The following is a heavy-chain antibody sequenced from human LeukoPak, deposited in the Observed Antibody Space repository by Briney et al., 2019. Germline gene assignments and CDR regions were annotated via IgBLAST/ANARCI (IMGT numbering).Heavy chain of an antibody. CDR1: GYTFTSYD. V-gene: IGHV1-2*02. CDR2: INPNNGGT. Sequence: ASVKVSCKASGYTFTSYDINWVRQATGQGLEWMGWINPNNGGTNQLQKFQGRVTMTRDTSISTAYMELSSLISDDTAVYYCARYSNSGGDYWGQGTLATVSS. CDR3: ARYSNSGGDY. D-gene: IGHD6-6*01. J-gene: IGHJ4*02.